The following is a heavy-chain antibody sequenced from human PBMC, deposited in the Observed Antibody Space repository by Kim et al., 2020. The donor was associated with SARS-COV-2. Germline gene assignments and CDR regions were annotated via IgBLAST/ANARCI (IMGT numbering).Heavy chain of an antibody. CDR2: IYPGDSDT. V-gene: IGHV5-51*03. J-gene: IGHJ6*02. D-gene: IGHD3-9*01. Sequence: GESLKISCEGSGYTFTSYWIAWVRQMPGKGLEWMGIIYPGDSDTRYSPSFQGQVTISVDKSIKTAYLQWSSLKASDTAVYFCARLNYDMNYYYGMDVWGRGTTVTVSS. CDR3: ARLNYDMNYYYGMDV. CDR1: GYTFTSYW.